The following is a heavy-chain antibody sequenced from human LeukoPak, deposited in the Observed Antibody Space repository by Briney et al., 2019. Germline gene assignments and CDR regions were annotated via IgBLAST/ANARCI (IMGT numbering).Heavy chain of an antibody. V-gene: IGHV3-30*09. CDR3: AKDPRITTIVGLYYFDY. J-gene: IGHJ4*02. D-gene: IGHD3-22*01. CDR2: ISYDGSNK. CDR1: GFTFSSYA. Sequence: PGGSLSLPCAPSGFTFSSYAMHGVRGAPGKGVEWVAVISYDGSNKYYADSVKSRFAISRDNSKNTLYLQMNSLRAEDTAVYYCAKDPRITTIVGLYYFDYWGQGTLVTVSS.